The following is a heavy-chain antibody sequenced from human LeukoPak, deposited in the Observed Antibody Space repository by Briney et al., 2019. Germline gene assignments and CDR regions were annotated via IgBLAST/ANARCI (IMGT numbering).Heavy chain of an antibody. J-gene: IGHJ4*02. CDR1: GFTFSSYS. D-gene: IGHD4-17*01. Sequence: GGSLRLSCAASGFTFSSYSMNWVRQAPGKGLEWVSSISSSSSYIYYADSVKGRFTISRDNAKNSLYLQMNSLRAEDTAVYYCARGYGDYEIGYFDYWGRGTLVTVSS. V-gene: IGHV3-21*01. CDR2: ISSSSSYI. CDR3: ARGYGDYEIGYFDY.